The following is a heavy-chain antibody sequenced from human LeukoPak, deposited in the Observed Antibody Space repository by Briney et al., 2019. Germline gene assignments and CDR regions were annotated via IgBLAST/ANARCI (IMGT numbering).Heavy chain of an antibody. J-gene: IGHJ4*02. Sequence: GGSLRLSCAASGFTFSSYSMNWVRQAPGKGLEWVSSISYSSGYIYYADSVKGRFTISRDNAKNSLYLQINSLRAEDTAVYYCARGGSRITGTTDYWGQGTLVTVSS. CDR1: GFTFSSYS. CDR2: ISYSSGYI. CDR3: ARGGSRITGTTDY. D-gene: IGHD1-7*01. V-gene: IGHV3-21*01.